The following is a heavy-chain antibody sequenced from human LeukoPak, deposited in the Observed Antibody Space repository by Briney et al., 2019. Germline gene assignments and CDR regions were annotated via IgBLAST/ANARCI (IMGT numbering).Heavy chain of an antibody. V-gene: IGHV4-59*08. CDR1: GASISSFY. Sequence: NASETLSLTCAVSGASISSFYWSWIRQPLGKGLEWIGYVFYTGDTNYNPSLKSRVTVSLDTFKSQVSLSLTSVTAADTAVYYCARHPFATPFDHWGRGTLVTVSS. CDR2: VFYTGDT. J-gene: IGHJ4*02. CDR3: ARHPFATPFDH.